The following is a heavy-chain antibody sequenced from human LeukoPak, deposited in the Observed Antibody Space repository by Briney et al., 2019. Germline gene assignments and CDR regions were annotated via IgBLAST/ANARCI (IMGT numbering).Heavy chain of an antibody. CDR3: AREGIAVAGTAGWFDP. Sequence: PGGSLRRSCAAPGFNFSSHGMHWVRQAPCKGLEWVAVIWYDGSNKYYADSVKGRFTISRDNSKNTLYLQMNSLRAEDTAVYYCAREGIAVAGTAGWFDPWGQGTLVTVSS. CDR2: IWYDGSNK. CDR1: GFNFSSHG. D-gene: IGHD6-19*01. J-gene: IGHJ5*02. V-gene: IGHV3-33*01.